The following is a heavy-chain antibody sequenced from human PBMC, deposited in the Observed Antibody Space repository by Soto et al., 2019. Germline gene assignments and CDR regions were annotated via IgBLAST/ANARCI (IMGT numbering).Heavy chain of an antibody. J-gene: IGHJ4*02. Sequence: EVQLVESGGGLVKPGGSLRLSCAASGFTFSNAWMSWVRQAPGKGLEWVGRIKSKTDGGTTDYAAPVKGRFTISKDDSKNTLYLQMNSLKTEYTAVYYCTTSRIVGATYFDYWGQGTLVTVSS. CDR1: GFTFSNAW. CDR3: TTSRIVGATYFDY. CDR2: IKSKTDGGTT. D-gene: IGHD1-26*01. V-gene: IGHV3-15*01.